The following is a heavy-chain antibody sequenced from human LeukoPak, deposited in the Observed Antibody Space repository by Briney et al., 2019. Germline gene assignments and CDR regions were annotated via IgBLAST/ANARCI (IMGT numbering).Heavy chain of an antibody. CDR1: GGSISSSY. V-gene: IGHV4-4*09. CDR2: IYTSGNT. D-gene: IGHD2-15*01. J-gene: IGHJ4*02. CDR3: ARRRSGGRDFDY. Sequence: SETLSLTCTVSGGSISSSYWSWVRQPPGKGLEWIGDIYTSGNTNYNPSLKSRVTISVDTSKSQFSLKLSSVTAADTAVYFCARRRSGGRDFDYWGQGTLVTVSS.